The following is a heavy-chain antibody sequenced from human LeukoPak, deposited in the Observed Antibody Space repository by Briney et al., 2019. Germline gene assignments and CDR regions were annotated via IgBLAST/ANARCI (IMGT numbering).Heavy chain of an antibody. CDR2: IYYSGST. Sequence: SETLSLTCTVSGGSISSYYWSWIRQPPGKGLEWIGYIYYSGSTNYNPSLKSRVTISVDTSKNQFSLKLSSVTAADTAVYYCARQNGGDTEALFDYWGQGTLVTVSS. CDR3: ARQNGGDTEALFDY. J-gene: IGHJ4*02. CDR1: GGSISSYY. D-gene: IGHD4-23*01. V-gene: IGHV4-59*08.